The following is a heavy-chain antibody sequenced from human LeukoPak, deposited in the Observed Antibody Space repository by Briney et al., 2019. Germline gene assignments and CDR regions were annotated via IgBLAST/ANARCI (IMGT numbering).Heavy chain of an antibody. J-gene: IGHJ4*02. Sequence: ASVKLSCKASGYTFTNYYMHWVRQAPGQGLEWMGWIKPSSGGTNFAQKFRGRVAMTRETSISAAYMALRSLRSDDTAVYYCARHVSSSNEDYCGQGTLVTVPS. CDR1: GYTFTNYY. CDR2: IKPSSGGT. V-gene: IGHV1-2*02. CDR3: ARHVSSSNEDY. D-gene: IGHD2-8*01.